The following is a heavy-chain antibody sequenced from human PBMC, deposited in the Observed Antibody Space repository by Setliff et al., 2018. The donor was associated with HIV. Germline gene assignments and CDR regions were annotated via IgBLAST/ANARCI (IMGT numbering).Heavy chain of an antibody. CDR1: GGTFSSYA. J-gene: IGHJ6*03. V-gene: IGHV1-69*13. CDR3: ASSRDSIVEVTVGRWIENYYYMDV. Sequence: SVKVSCKASGGTFSSYAISWVRQAPGQGLEWMGGIIPLFGTENYAQKFQGRVTITADESTSTAYMELSSLRSEDTAVYYCASSRDSIVEVTVGRWIENYYYMDVWGKGTTVTVSS. CDR2: IIPLFGTE. D-gene: IGHD2-2*01.